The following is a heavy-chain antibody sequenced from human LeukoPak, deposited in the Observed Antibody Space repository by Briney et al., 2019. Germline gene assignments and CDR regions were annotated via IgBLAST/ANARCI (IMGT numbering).Heavy chain of an antibody. V-gene: IGHV4-30-2*01. CDR1: GGSISSGGYS. CDR2: IYHSGST. J-gene: IGHJ4*02. Sequence: PSETLSLTCAVSGGSISSGGYSWSWIRLPPGKGLEWIGYIYHSGSTYYNPSLKSRVTISVDTSKNQFSLKLSSVTAADTAVYYCARGGRIVGYLRELRSLDQFDYWGQGTLVTVSS. CDR3: ARGGRIVGYLRELRSLDQFDY. D-gene: IGHD1-26*01.